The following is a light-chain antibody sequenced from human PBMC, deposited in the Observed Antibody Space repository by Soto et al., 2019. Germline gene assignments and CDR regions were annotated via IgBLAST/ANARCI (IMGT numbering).Light chain of an antibody. CDR1: ASLVPSDGIDY. Sequence: DCVRTQSRHCLPVTLGQPTSICYLSNASLVPSDGIDYLSWFKQRRGGSPRRLIFKVSNRDSGVPASFSGGGAGTDFALKISWVEAEDVGVSYCMEGTHWPITFGQGTRLENK. V-gene: IGKV2-30*02. CDR3: MEGTHWPIT. J-gene: IGKJ5*01. CDR2: KVS.